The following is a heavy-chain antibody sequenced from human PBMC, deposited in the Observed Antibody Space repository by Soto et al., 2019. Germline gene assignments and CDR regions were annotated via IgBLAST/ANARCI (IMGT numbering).Heavy chain of an antibody. CDR3: SRGGAAVVVAATPGGDFDY. V-gene: IGHV1-69*06. D-gene: IGHD2-15*01. J-gene: IGHJ4*02. CDR1: GGTFSSYA. Sequence: QVQLVQSGAEVKKPGSSVKVSCKASGGTFSSYAISWVRQAPGQGLEWMGGIIPIFGTANYAQKFQGRVTIPADKSTITADMALSSLRSEDTAVYYCSRGGAAVVVAATPGGDFDYWGQGTLVTVSS. CDR2: IIPIFGTA.